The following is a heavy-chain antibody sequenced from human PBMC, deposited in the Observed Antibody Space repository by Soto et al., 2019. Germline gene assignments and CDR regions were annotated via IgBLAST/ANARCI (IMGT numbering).Heavy chain of an antibody. J-gene: IGHJ6*02. V-gene: IGHV4-59*01. CDR1: GDSISRYY. Sequence: QVQLQESGPGLVKPSETLSLTCTVSGDSISRYYWSWIRLSPGKGLEWIGYIYYSGETNYNPSVKSRGTISVDRTKNQFSLKLSSVTAADTAVYYCARDQGGEFLKGSGMDVWGQGTRVTVSS. CDR3: ARDQGGEFLKGSGMDV. CDR2: IYYSGET. D-gene: IGHD3-10*01.